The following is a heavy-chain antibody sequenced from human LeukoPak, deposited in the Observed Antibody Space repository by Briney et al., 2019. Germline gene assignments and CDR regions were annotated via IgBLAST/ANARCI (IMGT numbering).Heavy chain of an antibody. CDR3: ALQRYGDYSNMDV. CDR1: GFTFSSYW. V-gene: IGHV3-74*01. D-gene: IGHD4-17*01. J-gene: IGHJ6*02. CDR2: INGDGSIT. Sequence: PGGSLRLSCAASGFTFSSYWMHWVRQAPGKGLMWVSHINGDGSITRYADSVKGRFTISRDTAKNTLYLQVNSLRAEDTAIYYCALQRYGDYSNMDVWGQGTTVTVSS.